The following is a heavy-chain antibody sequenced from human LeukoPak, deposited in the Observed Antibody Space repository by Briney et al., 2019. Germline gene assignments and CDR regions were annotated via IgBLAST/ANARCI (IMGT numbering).Heavy chain of an antibody. CDR1: RGTFSSYA. Sequence: ASVKVSCKASRGTFSSYAISWVRQAPGQGLEWMGRIIPILGIANYAHKFQGRVTITADKSTSTAYMELSSLRSEDTAVYYCARAGGSGSYYSKITFPFDYWGQGTLVTVSS. V-gene: IGHV1-69*04. CDR3: ARAGGSGSYYSKITFPFDY. CDR2: IIPILGIA. J-gene: IGHJ4*02. D-gene: IGHD3-10*01.